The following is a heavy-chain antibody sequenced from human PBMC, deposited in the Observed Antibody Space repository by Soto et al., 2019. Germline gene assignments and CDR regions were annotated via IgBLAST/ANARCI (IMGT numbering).Heavy chain of an antibody. Sequence: QVRLQESGPGLVKPSQTLSQTCTVSGDSITSGHYYWTWIRQLPGKGLEWIGSIYNSETTHYNPSLTSRLTISIDTSANQFSLKLSSVTAADTAIYYCALALGPTTGLDYWGQGTLITVSA. CDR3: ALALGPTTGLDY. CDR1: GDSITSGHYY. CDR2: IYNSETT. D-gene: IGHD1-26*01. J-gene: IGHJ4*02. V-gene: IGHV4-31*04.